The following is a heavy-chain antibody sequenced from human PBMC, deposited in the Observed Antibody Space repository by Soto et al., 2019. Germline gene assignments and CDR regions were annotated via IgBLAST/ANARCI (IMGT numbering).Heavy chain of an antibody. Sequence: QVQLVQSGAEVKKPGASVKVSCKASGYTFTGYYMHWVRQAPGQGLEWMGWINPNSGGTNYAQKFQCWVTMTRDTSISTAYMELSRLRSDDTAVYYCARARVVVAATGTFDYWGQGTLVTVSS. CDR2: INPNSGGT. V-gene: IGHV1-2*04. CDR1: GYTFTGYY. CDR3: ARARVVVAATGTFDY. D-gene: IGHD2-15*01. J-gene: IGHJ4*02.